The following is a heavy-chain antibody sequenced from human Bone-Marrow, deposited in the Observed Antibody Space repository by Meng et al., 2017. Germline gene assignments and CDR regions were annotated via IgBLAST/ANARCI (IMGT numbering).Heavy chain of an antibody. J-gene: IGHJ6*02. V-gene: IGHV3-30*04. CDR2: ISYDGSNK. CDR1: GFTFSSYA. CDR3: ARHGKGGTAMVTPYNYYYGMDV. Sequence: VGSLRLSCAASGFTFSSYAMHWVRQAPGKGLEWVAVISYDGSNKYYADSVKGRFTISRDNSKNTLYLQMNSLRAEDTAVYYCARHGKGGTAMVTPYNYYYGMDVWARG. D-gene: IGHD5-18*01.